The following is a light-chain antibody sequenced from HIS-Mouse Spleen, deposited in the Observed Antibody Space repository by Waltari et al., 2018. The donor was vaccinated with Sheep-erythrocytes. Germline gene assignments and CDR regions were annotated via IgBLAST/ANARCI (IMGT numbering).Light chain of an antibody. CDR2: EGS. V-gene: IGLV2-23*01. CDR3: CSYAGSSTPWV. Sequence: QSALTQPASVSGSPGQSITISCTGTSSDVGSYNLVSCYPQHPSKAPKLMIYEGSKRPSGVSNRFSGSKSGNTASLTISGLQAEDEADYYCCSYAGSSTPWVFGGGTKLTVL. J-gene: IGLJ3*02. CDR1: SSDVGSYNL.